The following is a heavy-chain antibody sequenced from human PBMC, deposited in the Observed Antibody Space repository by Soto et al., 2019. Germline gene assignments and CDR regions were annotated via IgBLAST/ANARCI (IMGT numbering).Heavy chain of an antibody. CDR1: GFTFSSYA. Sequence: SLRLSCAASGFTFSSYAMSWVRQAPGKGLEWVSAISGSGGSTYYADSVKGRFTISRDNSKNTLYLQWSSLKASDTAMYYCARRGGYDILTGPLARRYYYYGMDVWGQGTTVTVSS. CDR2: ISGSGGST. J-gene: IGHJ6*02. D-gene: IGHD3-9*01. V-gene: IGHV3-23*01. CDR3: ARRGGYDILTGPLARRYYYYGMDV.